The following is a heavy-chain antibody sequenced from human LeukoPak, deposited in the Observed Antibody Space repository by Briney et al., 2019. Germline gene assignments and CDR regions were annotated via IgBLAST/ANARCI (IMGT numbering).Heavy chain of an antibody. V-gene: IGHV4-59*01. CDR2: IYYSGST. J-gene: IGHJ4*02. CDR1: GGSISSYY. Sequence: ASETLSLTCTVSGGSISSYYWSWIRQPPGKGLEWIGYIYYSGSTNYNPSLKSRVTISVDTSKNQFSLKLSSVTAADTAVYYCAREGEESFGYWGQGTLVTVSS. D-gene: IGHD3-16*01. CDR3: AREGEESFGY.